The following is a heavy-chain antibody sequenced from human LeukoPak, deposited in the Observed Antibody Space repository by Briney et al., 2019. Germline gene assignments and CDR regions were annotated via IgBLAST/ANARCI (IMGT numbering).Heavy chain of an antibody. V-gene: IGHV4-59*12. J-gene: IGHJ3*02. Sequence: SETLSLTCTVSGGSISSYYWSWIRQPPGKGLEWIGYIYYSGSTNYNPSLKSRVTMSVDTSKNQFSLKLSSVTAADTAVYYCASEVVGAFDAFDIWGQGTMVTVSS. CDR3: ASEVVGAFDAFDI. D-gene: IGHD1-26*01. CDR1: GGSISSYY. CDR2: IYYSGST.